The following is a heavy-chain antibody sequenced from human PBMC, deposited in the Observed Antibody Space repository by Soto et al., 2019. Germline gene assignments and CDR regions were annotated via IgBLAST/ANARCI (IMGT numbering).Heavy chain of an antibody. V-gene: IGHV1-2*04. CDR3: ARDRDYYGSPCYAFDI. J-gene: IGHJ3*02. CDR2: INPNSGGT. CDR1: GYTFTGYY. D-gene: IGHD3-10*01. Sequence: SSVKVSCKASGYTFTGYYMHWVRQAPGQGLEWMGWINPNSGGTNYAQKFQGWVTMTRDTSISTAYMELSRLRSDDTAVYYCARDRDYYGSPCYAFDIWGQGTMVTVSS.